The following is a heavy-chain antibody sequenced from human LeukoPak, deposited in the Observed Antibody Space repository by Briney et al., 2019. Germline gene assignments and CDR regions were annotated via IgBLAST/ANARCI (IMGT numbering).Heavy chain of an antibody. D-gene: IGHD6-13*01. J-gene: IGHJ5*02. Sequence: SQTLSLTCTVSGGSISSGDSYRSWIRQPPGKGLEWIGYIHYSGSTYYNPSLRSRVIISVDTSKNQFSLKLSSVTAADTAVYYCARRPQQNWFDPWGQGTLVTVSS. V-gene: IGHV4-30-4*01. CDR1: GGSISSGDSY. CDR3: ARRPQQNWFDP. CDR2: IHYSGST.